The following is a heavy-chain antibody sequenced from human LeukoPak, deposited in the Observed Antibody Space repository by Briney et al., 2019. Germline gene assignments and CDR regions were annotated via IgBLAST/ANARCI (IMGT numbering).Heavy chain of an antibody. CDR2: ISGSGGST. CDR1: GFTFSSYA. V-gene: IGHV3-23*01. D-gene: IGHD5-18*01. Sequence: PGGSLRLSCAASGFTFSSYAMSWVRQAPGKGLEWASAISGSGGSTYYADSVKGRFTISRDNSKNTLYLQMNSLRAEDTAVYYCAKGNDARYNNWFDPWGQGTLVTVSS. J-gene: IGHJ5*02. CDR3: AKGNDARYNNWFDP.